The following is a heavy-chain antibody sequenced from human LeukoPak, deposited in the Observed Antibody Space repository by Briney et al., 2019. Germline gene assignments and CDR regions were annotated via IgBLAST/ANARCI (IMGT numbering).Heavy chain of an antibody. D-gene: IGHD6-13*01. Sequence: ASVKVSCKASGYTFTGYYMHWVRPAPGQGLEWMGWINPNIGGTNYAQKFQGRVTMTRDTSISTAYMELSRLRSDDTAVYYCATVYSSSWYGPSNWGQGTLVTVSS. V-gene: IGHV1-2*02. CDR3: ATVYSSSWYGPSN. CDR1: GYTFTGYY. J-gene: IGHJ4*02. CDR2: INPNIGGT.